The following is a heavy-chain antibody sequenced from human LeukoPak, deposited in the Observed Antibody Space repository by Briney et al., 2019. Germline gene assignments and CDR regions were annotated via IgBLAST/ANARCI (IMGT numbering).Heavy chain of an antibody. J-gene: IGHJ6*03. V-gene: IGHV4-59*08. D-gene: IGHD2-2*01. Sequence: SETLSLTCTVSGGSISSYYWSWIRQPPGKGLEWIGYIYYSGSTNYNPSLKSRVTISVDTSKNQFSLKLSSVTAADTAVYYCARRGYQLPNYMDVWGKGTTVTVSS. CDR1: GGSISSYY. CDR3: ARRGYQLPNYMDV. CDR2: IYYSGST.